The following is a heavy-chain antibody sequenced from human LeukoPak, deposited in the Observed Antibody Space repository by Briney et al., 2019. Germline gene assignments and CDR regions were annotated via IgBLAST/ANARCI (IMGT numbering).Heavy chain of an antibody. V-gene: IGHV3-9*01. CDR2: ISWNSGDI. CDR1: GFSFGGYA. Sequence: LPGGSLRLSCAASGFSFGGYALHWVRQAPGKGLEWVASISWNSGDIVHADSVKGRFTISRDNAKNSLYLQMDSLRTEDTALYYCVKSGGYATAIRYFDLWGRGTLVTVSS. D-gene: IGHD2-21*02. CDR3: VKSGGYATAIRYFDL. J-gene: IGHJ2*01.